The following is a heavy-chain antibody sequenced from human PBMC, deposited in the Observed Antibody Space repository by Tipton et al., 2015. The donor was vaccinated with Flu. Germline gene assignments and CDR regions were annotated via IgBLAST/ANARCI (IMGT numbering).Heavy chain of an antibody. V-gene: IGHV3-9*01. CDR1: GFSFDDCA. CDR2: IDWNSDTI. D-gene: IGHD6-13*01. CDR3: TKAIAAALGPFYFYY. Sequence: SLRLSCAASGFSFDDCAMHWVRQVAGKGLEWVSGIDWNSDTILYADSVRGRFTISRDNARKSLYLQMNNLRPEDTAFYYCTKAIAAALGPFYFYYWGQGTLFTVSS. J-gene: IGHJ4*02.